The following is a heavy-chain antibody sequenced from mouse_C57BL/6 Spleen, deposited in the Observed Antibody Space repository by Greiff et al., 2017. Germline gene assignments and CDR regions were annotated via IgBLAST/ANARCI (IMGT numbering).Heavy chain of an antibody. Sequence: EVKLVESVAELVRPGASVKLSCTASGFNIKNYYMHWVKQRPEQGPEWIGRIDPENGNTKYAPKFQGKATITADTSSNTAYLQLISLTSDDTAIYYCARVDGYGSYAIDHWGPSTSVTFSS. D-gene: IGHD1-2*01. V-gene: IGHV14-3*01. J-gene: IGHJ4*01. CDR3: ARVDGYGSYAIDH. CDR1: GFNIKNYY. CDR2: IDPENGNT.